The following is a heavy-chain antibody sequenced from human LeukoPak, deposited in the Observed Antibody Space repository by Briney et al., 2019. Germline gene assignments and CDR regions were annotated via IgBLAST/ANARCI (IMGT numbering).Heavy chain of an antibody. V-gene: IGHV5-51*01. CDR3: ARQRRSSGWPNDY. CDR2: NYPDDSDT. CDR1: GYSFTSYW. D-gene: IGHD6-19*01. J-gene: IGHJ4*02. Sequence: GESLKISCKGSGYSFTSYWIAWVRQMPGKGLEWMGINYPDDSDTRYSPSFQGQVTITADKSISTAYLQWSSLKASDNAMYYCARQRRSSGWPNDYWGQGTLVTVSS.